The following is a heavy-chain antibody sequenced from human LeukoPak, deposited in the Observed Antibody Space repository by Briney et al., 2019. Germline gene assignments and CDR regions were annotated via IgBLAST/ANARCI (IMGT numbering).Heavy chain of an antibody. J-gene: IGHJ4*02. D-gene: IGHD5/OR15-5a*01. V-gene: IGHV3-21*01. CDR2: INNVASHI. CDR1: GFTFSSYS. CDR3: ARDPTQYLRYGHFDY. Sequence: GGSLRLSCAASGFTFSSYSMNWVRQAPGKGLEWVSSINNVASHIYYAHSVKGRFTISRDNAKNSLYLQMNSLSDEDTAVYYCARDPTQYLRYGHFDYWGQGTLVTVSS.